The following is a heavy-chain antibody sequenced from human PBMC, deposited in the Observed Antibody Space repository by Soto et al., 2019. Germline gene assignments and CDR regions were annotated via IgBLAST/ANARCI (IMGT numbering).Heavy chain of an antibody. CDR1: GGSISSYY. CDR2: IYCSGST. V-gene: IGHV4-59*01. D-gene: IGHD2-2*01. CDR3: ASSSTSWRNWFDP. J-gene: IGHJ5*02. Sequence: QVQLQESGPGLVKPSETLSLTCTVSGGSISSYYWSWIRQPPGKGLEWIGYIYCSGSTNYNPSLKSRVTISVDTSKNQFSLKLSSVTAAATAVYYCASSSTSWRNWFDPWGQGTLVTVSS.